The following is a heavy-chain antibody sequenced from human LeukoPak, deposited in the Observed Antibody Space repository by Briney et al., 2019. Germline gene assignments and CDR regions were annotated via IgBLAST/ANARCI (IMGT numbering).Heavy chain of an antibody. V-gene: IGHV1-2*02. CDR3: AREVDYGSGNYFDY. CDR1: GYTFTGYY. D-gene: IGHD3-10*01. J-gene: IGHJ4*02. CDR2: INPNSGGT. Sequence: ASVKVSCKASGYTFTGYYMHWVRQAPGQGLEWMGWINPNSGGTNYAQKFQGRVTMTRDTSVSTAYMELSRLRSDDTAVYYCAREVDYGSGNYFDYWGQGTLVTVSS.